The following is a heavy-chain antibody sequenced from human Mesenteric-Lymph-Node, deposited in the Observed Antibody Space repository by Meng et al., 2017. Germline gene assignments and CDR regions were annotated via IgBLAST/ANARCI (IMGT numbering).Heavy chain of an antibody. CDR3: TGLSGPFDY. V-gene: IGHV3-74*02. J-gene: IGHJ4*02. CDR1: GFSFSNYA. D-gene: IGHD6-19*01. Sequence: EVQLLESGGGLVQPGGSLRLSCAASGFSFSNYAISWVRQAPGKGLVWVSRINSDGRTTNYADSVKGRFTISRDNAKNTLYLQMNSLRAEDTAVYFCTGLSGPFDYWGQGTLVTVSS. CDR2: INSDGRTT.